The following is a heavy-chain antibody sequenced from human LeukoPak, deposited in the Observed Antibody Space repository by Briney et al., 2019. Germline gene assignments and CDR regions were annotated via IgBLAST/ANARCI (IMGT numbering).Heavy chain of an antibody. J-gene: IGHJ5*02. D-gene: IGHD2-15*01. CDR2: IYYSGST. CDR3: ARGRGGGGSSNNWLDP. CDR1: GASITTYY. V-gene: IGHV4-59*01. Sequence: SETLSLTCTVSGASITTYYWSWIRQPPGKGLEWFGYIYYSGSTNYNPSLRSRLTISLDTSKNQFSLKLSSVTAADTAVYYCARGRGGGGSSNNWLDPWGQGSLVIVSS.